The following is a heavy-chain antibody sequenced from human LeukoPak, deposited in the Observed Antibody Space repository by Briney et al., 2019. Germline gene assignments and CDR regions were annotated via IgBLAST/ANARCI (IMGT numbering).Heavy chain of an antibody. J-gene: IGHJ4*02. CDR2: ISYTDNTI. CDR1: GFTFSSYE. D-gene: IGHD4-17*01. Sequence: GGSLRLSCAASGFTFSSYEMNWVRQAPGKGLEWVSYISYTDNTIYYADSVKGRFTISSDNAKNSLYLQMDSLRVEDTAVYYCARSPGYGDYGHHDYWGQGTLVTVSS. CDR3: ARSPGYGDYGHHDY. V-gene: IGHV3-48*03.